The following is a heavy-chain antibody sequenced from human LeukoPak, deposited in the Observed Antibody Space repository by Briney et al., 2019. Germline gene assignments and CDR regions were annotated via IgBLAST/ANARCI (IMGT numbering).Heavy chain of an antibody. CDR2: INPNSGGT. J-gene: IGHJ4*02. V-gene: IGHV1-2*02. D-gene: IGHD3-22*01. CDR3: ARDEPYYYDSSGGLDY. Sequence: VASVKVSCKASGYTFTGYYMHWVRQAPGQGLEWMGWINPNSGGTNYAQKFQGRVTMTRDTSISTAYMELSRLRSDDTAVYYCARDEPYYYDSSGGLDYWGQGTLVTVSS. CDR1: GYTFTGYY.